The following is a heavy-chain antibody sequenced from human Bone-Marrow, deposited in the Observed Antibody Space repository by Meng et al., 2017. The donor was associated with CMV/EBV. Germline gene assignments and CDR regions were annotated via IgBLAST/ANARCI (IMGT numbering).Heavy chain of an antibody. CDR3: TGTIFGVASYGMDV. V-gene: IGHV3-7*03. J-gene: IGHJ6*02. CDR1: GFTFSSYW. D-gene: IGHD3-3*01. Sequence: GGSLRLSCAASGFTFSSYWMSWVRQAPGKGLEWVANIKQDGSEKYYVDSVKGRFTISRDNAKNSLYLQMNSLKTEDTAVYYCTGTIFGVASYGMDVWGQGTTVTVSS. CDR2: IKQDGSEK.